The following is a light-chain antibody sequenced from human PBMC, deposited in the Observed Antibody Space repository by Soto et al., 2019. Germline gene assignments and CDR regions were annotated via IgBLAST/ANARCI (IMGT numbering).Light chain of an antibody. CDR1: QSVSSY. CDR3: QQRSNWPPYT. V-gene: IGKV3-11*01. CDR2: DAS. J-gene: IGKJ2*01. Sequence: EIVLTQSPATLSLSPGERATLSCRASQSVSSYLAWYQQKPGQAPRLLIYDASNRATGIPARFNGSGSGTDFTLTISSLEPEDFEVYYCQQRSNWPPYTFGQGTKLEIK.